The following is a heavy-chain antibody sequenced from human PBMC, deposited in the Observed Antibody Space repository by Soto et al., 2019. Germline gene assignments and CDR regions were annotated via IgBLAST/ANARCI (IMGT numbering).Heavy chain of an antibody. Sequence: QLQLQESGSGLVKPSQTLSLTCDVSGDSITSGGYSWSWIRQAPGKGLEWIGYIYHSGSTYYNPCLRSRVTFSVDTPKNQFSRRLRSVTGAYTAVYYCALWTYNYFGPLGQGTLVPVSP. V-gene: IGHV4-30-2*01. CDR3: ALWTYNYFGP. D-gene: IGHD3-10*01. J-gene: IGHJ5*02. CDR1: GDSITSGGYS. CDR2: IYHSGST.